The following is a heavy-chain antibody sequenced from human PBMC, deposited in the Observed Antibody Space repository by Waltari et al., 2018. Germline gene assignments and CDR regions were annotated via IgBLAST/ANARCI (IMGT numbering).Heavy chain of an antibody. V-gene: IGHV3-23*01. CDR1: GFPFSIYA. CDR2: ISVSGGST. J-gene: IGHJ4*02. CDR3: ATPDYFEIGGYRRARGYFDY. Sequence: EVQLLESGGGLAQPGGSLRLSCAASGFPFSIYAMSWVRQAPGKGLEWVSAISVSGGSTYYADSVTGLFTISRENFKSTLSLQMNSLRAEYTAVYYCATPDYFEIGGYRRARGYFDYWGQGTLVTFSA. D-gene: IGHD3-22*01.